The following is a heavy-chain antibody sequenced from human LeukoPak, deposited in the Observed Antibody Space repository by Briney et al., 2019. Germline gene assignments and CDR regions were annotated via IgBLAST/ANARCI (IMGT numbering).Heavy chain of an antibody. Sequence: GRSLRLSCAASGFTFSSYAMHWVRQARGKGLEWVAVISYDGSNKYYADSVKVRFTIYRDNSKNTLYLQMNSLRAEDTAVYYCARAPHLERTFDYWGQGTLVTVSS. CDR3: ARAPHLERTFDY. J-gene: IGHJ4*02. D-gene: IGHD1-1*01. V-gene: IGHV3-30*04. CDR2: ISYDGSNK. CDR1: GFTFSSYA.